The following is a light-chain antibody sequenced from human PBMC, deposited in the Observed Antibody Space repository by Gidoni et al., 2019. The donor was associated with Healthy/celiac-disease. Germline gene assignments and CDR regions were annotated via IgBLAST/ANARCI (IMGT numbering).Light chain of an antibody. V-gene: IGKV2-28*01. CDR1: QSLLHSNGYNY. J-gene: IGKJ2*01. CDR2: LGS. Sequence: DIVMTQSPLSLPVTPGEPASISCRSSQSLLHSNGYNYLDWYLQKPVQSPQLLIYLGSNRASGVPDRFSGSGSGTDFTLKISRAQAEDVGVYYCMQALQTPPYTFGQGTKLEIK. CDR3: MQALQTPPYT.